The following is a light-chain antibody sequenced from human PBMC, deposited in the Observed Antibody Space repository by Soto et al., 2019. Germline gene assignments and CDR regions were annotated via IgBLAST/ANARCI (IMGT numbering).Light chain of an antibody. Sequence: EIVLTQSPGTLSLSPGERATLSCRDSQSVSSSYLAWYQQKPGQAPRLLIYGASSRATGIPDRFSGSGSGTDFTLTISRLEPEDFAVYYCQQYGSPWTFGQGTKVDIK. CDR3: QQYGSPWT. V-gene: IGKV3-20*01. CDR1: QSVSSSY. J-gene: IGKJ1*01. CDR2: GAS.